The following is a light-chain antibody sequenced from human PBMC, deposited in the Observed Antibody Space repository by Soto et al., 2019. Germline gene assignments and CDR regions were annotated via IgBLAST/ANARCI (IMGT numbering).Light chain of an antibody. CDR1: SSDVGGYNY. CDR3: SSYTTSNTRQIV. Sequence: QSVLTQPASVSGSPGQSITISCTGTSSDVGGYNYVSWYQHHPGKAPKLIIYDVSNRPSGVSIRFSGSKSDNTASLTISGLQPEDEVDYHCSSYTTSNTRQIVFGTGTIVTVL. V-gene: IGLV2-14*03. CDR2: DVS. J-gene: IGLJ1*01.